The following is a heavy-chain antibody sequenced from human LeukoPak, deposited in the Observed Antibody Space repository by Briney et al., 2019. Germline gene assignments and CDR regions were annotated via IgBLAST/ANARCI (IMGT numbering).Heavy chain of an antibody. V-gene: IGHV4-39*01. CDR1: GGSISSSSYY. Sequence: SETLSLTCTVSGGSISSSSYYWGWIRQPPGKGLEWIGSIYYSGSTYYNPSLKSRVTISVDTSKNQFSLKLSSVTAADTAVYYCARHPYYSSGWCPSMDVWGKGTTVTVSS. CDR3: ARHPYYSSGWCPSMDV. CDR2: IYYSGST. D-gene: IGHD6-19*01. J-gene: IGHJ6*03.